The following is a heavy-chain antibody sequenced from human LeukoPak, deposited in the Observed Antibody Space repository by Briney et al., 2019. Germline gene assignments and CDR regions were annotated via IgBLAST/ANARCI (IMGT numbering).Heavy chain of an antibody. Sequence: SETLFLTCTVSGGSISSYYWSWIRQPPGKGLEWIGYIYYSGSTNYNPSLKSRVTISVDTSKNQFSLKLSSVTAADTAVYYCARVRSSCCIDYWGQGTLVTVSS. V-gene: IGHV4-59*01. CDR2: IYYSGST. D-gene: IGHD6-19*01. CDR3: ARVRSSCCIDY. J-gene: IGHJ4*02. CDR1: GGSISSYY.